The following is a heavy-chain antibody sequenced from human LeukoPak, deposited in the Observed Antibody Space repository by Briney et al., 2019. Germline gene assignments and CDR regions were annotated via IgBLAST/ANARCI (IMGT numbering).Heavy chain of an antibody. CDR1: GGSFSGYY. CDR3: ARGFSGGYFQH. D-gene: IGHD4-23*01. CDR2: INHSGST. Sequence: SETLSLTCAAYGGSFSGYYWSWIRQPPGKGLEWIGEINHSGSTNYNPSLKSRVTISVDTSKNQFSLKLSSVTAADTAVYYCARGFSGGYFQHWGQGTLVTVSS. J-gene: IGHJ1*01. V-gene: IGHV4-34*01.